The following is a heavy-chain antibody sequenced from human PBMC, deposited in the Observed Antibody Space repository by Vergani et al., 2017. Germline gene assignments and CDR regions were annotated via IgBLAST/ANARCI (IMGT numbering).Heavy chain of an antibody. V-gene: IGHV3-11*05. D-gene: IGHD2-15*01. CDR3: ARDNGQWGSCSGGSCYSDPEYYFDY. J-gene: IGHJ4*02. Sequence: QVQLVESGGGLVKPGGSLRLSCAASGFTFSDYYMSWIRQAPGKGLEWVSYISSSSSYTNYADSVKGRFTISRDNAKNSLYLQMNSLRAEDTAVYYCARDNGQWGSCSGGSCYSDPEYYFDYWGQGTLVTVSS. CDR1: GFTFSDYY. CDR2: ISSSSSYT.